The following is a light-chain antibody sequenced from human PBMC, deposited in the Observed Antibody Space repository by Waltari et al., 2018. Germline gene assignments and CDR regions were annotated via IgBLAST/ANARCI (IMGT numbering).Light chain of an antibody. Sequence: SSELTQDPAVSVALGQTVRITFQGDSLRYYSANCYRQKPGQDPLLVMYGKNNRPSGIPDRFSGSYSGDTASLTITGAQAEDEADYYCNSRDSNGNPFVFGPATKVTVL. J-gene: IGLJ1*01. CDR2: GKN. CDR3: NSRDSNGNPFV. CDR1: SLRYYS. V-gene: IGLV3-19*01.